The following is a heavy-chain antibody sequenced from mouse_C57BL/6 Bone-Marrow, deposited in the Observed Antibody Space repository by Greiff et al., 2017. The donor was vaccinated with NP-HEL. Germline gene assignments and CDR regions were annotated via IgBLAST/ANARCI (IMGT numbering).Heavy chain of an antibody. CDR1: GFSLTSYG. V-gene: IGHV2-2*01. CDR3: ARIPIYYYGSSYAMDY. Sequence: QVQLQQSGPGLVQPSQSLSITCTVSGFSLTSYGVHWVRQSPGKGLEWLGVIWSGGSTDYNAAFISRLSISKDNSKSQVFFKMNSLQADDTAIYYCARIPIYYYGSSYAMDYWGQGTSVTVSS. CDR2: IWSGGST. J-gene: IGHJ4*01. D-gene: IGHD1-1*01.